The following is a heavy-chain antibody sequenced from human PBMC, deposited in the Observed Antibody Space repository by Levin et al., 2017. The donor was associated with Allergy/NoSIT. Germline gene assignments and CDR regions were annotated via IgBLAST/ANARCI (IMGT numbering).Heavy chain of an antibody. J-gene: IGHJ4*02. Sequence: LSLTCAASGFTFSSYGMHWVRQAPGKGLEWVAVIWYDGSNKYYADSVKGRFTISRDNSKNTLYLQMNSLRAEDTAVYYCARDGGRIWLVSSYYFDYWGQGTLVTVSS. D-gene: IGHD6-19*01. CDR2: IWYDGSNK. CDR3: ARDGGRIWLVSSYYFDY. CDR1: GFTFSSYG. V-gene: IGHV3-33*01.